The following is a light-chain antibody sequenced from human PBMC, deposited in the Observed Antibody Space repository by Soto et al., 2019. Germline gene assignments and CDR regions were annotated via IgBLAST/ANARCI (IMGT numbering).Light chain of an antibody. Sequence: DIVLTQSPGILSFSPGESATLSCRASQIVSSTYVAWYQQKPGQPPRLLIYGVSTRATGVPDRFSGSGSGTDFTLTISRLDPEDFAVYFCQQYYSERFSFGGGTKVEIK. CDR2: GVS. CDR1: QIVSSTY. J-gene: IGKJ4*01. V-gene: IGKV3-20*01. CDR3: QQYYSERFS.